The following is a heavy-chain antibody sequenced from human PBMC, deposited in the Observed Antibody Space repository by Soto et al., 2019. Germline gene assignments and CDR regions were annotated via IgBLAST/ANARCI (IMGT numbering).Heavy chain of an antibody. CDR3: ARETDTVTRRWDVFDM. V-gene: IGHV3-48*01. CDR2: ISRTSSTI. D-gene: IGHD4-17*01. CDR1: GFIFRSYS. J-gene: IGHJ3*02. Sequence: PGGSLRLSCAASGFIFRSYSMNWVRQAPGKGLEWVSYISRTSSTIYYADSVKGRVTISRDNAKNSLYLQMNSLRAEDTAMHYCARETDTVTRRWDVFDMWGQGTMVTVSS.